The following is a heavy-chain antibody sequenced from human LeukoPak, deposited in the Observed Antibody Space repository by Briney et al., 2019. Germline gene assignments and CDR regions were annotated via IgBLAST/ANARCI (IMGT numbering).Heavy chain of an antibody. J-gene: IGHJ1*01. CDR2: IYPGDSDT. CDR3: ARGTWEYFQH. Sequence: AEYLKISSNGSAYSFTSYWIGWVRQMPAKGLEWMGIIYPGDSDTRYSPSFQGQVTISADKSISTACLQWSSLKASDTAMYYCARGTWEYFQHWGQGTLVTVSS. D-gene: IGHD1-7*01. V-gene: IGHV5-51*01. CDR1: AYSFTSYW.